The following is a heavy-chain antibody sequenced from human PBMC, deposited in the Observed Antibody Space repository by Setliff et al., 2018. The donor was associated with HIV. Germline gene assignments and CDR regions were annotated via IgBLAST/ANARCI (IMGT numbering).Heavy chain of an antibody. Sequence: PSETLSLTCTVSGGSISDSYFYWSWIRQHPGKALEWIGYIHHSGSTFYNPSLKSRLIMSVDTSKSQFSLRLSSVTAADTAVYYCASGRVRQSRKFGGVIVLPPFDYWVPETLLVTVSS. J-gene: IGHJ4*03. CDR2: IHHSGST. CDR3: ASGRVRQSRKFGGVIVLPPFDY. D-gene: IGHD3-16*02. CDR1: GGSISDSYFY. V-gene: IGHV4-31*03.